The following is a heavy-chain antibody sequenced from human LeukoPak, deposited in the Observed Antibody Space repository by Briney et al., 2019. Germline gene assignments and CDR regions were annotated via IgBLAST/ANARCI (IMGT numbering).Heavy chain of an antibody. CDR1: GFIFSDFY. CDR2: IWYDGSNK. V-gene: IGHV3-33*06. Sequence: GGSLRLSCAASGFIFSDFYMGWIRQAPGKGLEWVAVIWYDGSNKYYADSVKGRFTISRDNSKNTLYLQMNSLRAEDTAVYYCAKGRSAWFGELMNAFDIWGQGTMVTVSS. D-gene: IGHD3-10*01. J-gene: IGHJ3*02. CDR3: AKGRSAWFGELMNAFDI.